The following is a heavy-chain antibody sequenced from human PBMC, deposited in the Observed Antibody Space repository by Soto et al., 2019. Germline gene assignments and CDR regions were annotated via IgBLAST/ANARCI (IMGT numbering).Heavy chain of an antibody. J-gene: IGHJ5*02. CDR3: AKDLRAVASGHCAWFDP. Sequence: QVQLVESGGGVVQPGRSLRLSCAASGFTFSSYGMHWVRQAPGKGLEWVAVISYDGSNKYYADSVKGRFTISRDNSKNTLYLQMNSLRAEDTAVYYCAKDLRAVASGHCAWFDPWGQGTLVTVSS. V-gene: IGHV3-30*18. D-gene: IGHD6-19*01. CDR2: ISYDGSNK. CDR1: GFTFSSYG.